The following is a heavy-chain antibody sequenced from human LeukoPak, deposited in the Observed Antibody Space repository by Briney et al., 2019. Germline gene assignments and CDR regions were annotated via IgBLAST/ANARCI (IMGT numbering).Heavy chain of an antibody. J-gene: IGHJ4*02. CDR2: ISATDSRP. V-gene: IGHV3-23*01. CDR3: AKDLSYGFDY. Sequence: PGGSLRLSCAASGFTFSIYAMSWVRQAPGKGLEWVSAISATDSRPYYADSVKGRFTISRDNSKSTLYLQLNGVRGEDTAIYYCAKDLSYGFDYWGQGTLVTVSS. D-gene: IGHD5-18*01. CDR1: GFTFSIYA.